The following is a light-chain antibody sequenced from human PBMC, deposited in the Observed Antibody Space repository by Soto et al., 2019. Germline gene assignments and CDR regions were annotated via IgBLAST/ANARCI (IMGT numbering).Light chain of an antibody. J-gene: IGLJ3*02. Sequence: QPVLTQSPSASASLGASVKLTCTLSSGHSSHAIAWHQLQPEKGPRYLMKLNNDGSHSKGDGIPDRFTGSSSGAERDLTISSLQSEDEADYYCQTWGSGSWVFGGGTRLTVL. V-gene: IGLV4-69*01. CDR3: QTWGSGSWV. CDR1: SGHSSHA. CDR2: LNNDGSH.